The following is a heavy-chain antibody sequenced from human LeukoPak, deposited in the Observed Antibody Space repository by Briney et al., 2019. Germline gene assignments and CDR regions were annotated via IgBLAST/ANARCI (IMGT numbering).Heavy chain of an antibody. Sequence: PGGSLRLSCAASGFTFSSYAMSWVRQAPGKGLEWVSAISGSGGSTYYADSVKGRFTTSRDNSKNTLYLQMNSLRAEDTAVYYCANVVRRRDCSSASCSLGGPDSIWGQGTMVTVSS. D-gene: IGHD2-2*01. J-gene: IGHJ3*02. CDR2: ISGSGGST. CDR1: GFTFSSYA. CDR3: ANVVRRRDCSSASCSLGGPDSI. V-gene: IGHV3-23*01.